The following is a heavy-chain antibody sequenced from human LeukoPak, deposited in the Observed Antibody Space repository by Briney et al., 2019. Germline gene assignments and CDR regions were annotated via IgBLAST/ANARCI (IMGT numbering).Heavy chain of an antibody. CDR3: ARARGLVIIAPHY. J-gene: IGHJ4*02. CDR1: GFTFSNSW. CDR2: IWYDGSNK. D-gene: IGHD3/OR15-3a*01. Sequence: GGSLRLSCAASGFTFSNSWMSWVRQAPGKGLEWVAVIWYDGSNKYYADSVKGRFTISRDNSKNTLYLQMNSLRAEDTAVYYCARARGLVIIAPHYWGQGTLVTVSS. V-gene: IGHV3-33*08.